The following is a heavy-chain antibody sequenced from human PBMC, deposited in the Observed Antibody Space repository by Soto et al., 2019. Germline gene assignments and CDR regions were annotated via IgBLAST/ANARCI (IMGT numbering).Heavy chain of an antibody. CDR3: ARRGPGTYFDY. CDR1: GFTFSSYA. V-gene: IGHV3-30*03. CDR2: TSYDGSNK. D-gene: IGHD6-13*01. J-gene: IGHJ4*02. Sequence: GGSLRLSCAASGFTFSSYAMHWVRQAPGKGLEWVAVTSYDGSNKYYADSVKGRFTISRDNSKNTLYLQMNSLRAEDTGVYYCARRGPGTYFDYWGQGTLVTVSS.